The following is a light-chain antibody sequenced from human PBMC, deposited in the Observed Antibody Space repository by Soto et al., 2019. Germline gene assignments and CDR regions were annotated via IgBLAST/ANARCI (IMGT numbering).Light chain of an antibody. CDR3: QQYNSYPYT. CDR1: QGINNW. Sequence: DIQMTQSPSTLSASVGDRVTITCRASQGINNWLAWYQQKPGKAPKVLIYKASTLESGVPSRFSGSRSGTEFTLTIRSMQTDAFAYYYCQQYNSYPYTFGQGTKVDIK. V-gene: IGKV1-5*03. CDR2: KAS. J-gene: IGKJ2*01.